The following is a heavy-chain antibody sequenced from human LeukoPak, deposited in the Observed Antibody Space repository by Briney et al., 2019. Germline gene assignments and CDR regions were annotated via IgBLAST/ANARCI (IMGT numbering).Heavy chain of an antibody. CDR2: INPDSGGT. Sequence: ASVKVSCKASGYTFTVYYIHWVRQAPGQGLEWMGWINPDSGGTNYAQKFQGRVTMTRDTYISTVYMELRRLRSDDTAVYHCARASSWYSYGMDVWGQGTTVTVSS. D-gene: IGHD6-13*01. CDR3: ARASSWYSYGMDV. CDR1: GYTFTVYY. J-gene: IGHJ6*02. V-gene: IGHV1-2*02.